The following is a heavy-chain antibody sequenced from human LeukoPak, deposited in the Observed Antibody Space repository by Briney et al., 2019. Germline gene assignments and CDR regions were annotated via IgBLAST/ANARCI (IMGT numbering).Heavy chain of an antibody. V-gene: IGHV4-59*01. CDR2: IYYSGST. CDR3: AKEVTTVSY. J-gene: IGHJ4*02. D-gene: IGHD4-17*01. CDR1: GGFISSYY. Sequence: PSETLSLTCTVSGGFISSYYWSWIRQPPGKGLEWIGYIYYSGSTNYNPSLKSRVTISVDTSKNQFSLKVSSVTAADTAVYYCAKEVTTVSYWGQGTLVTVSS.